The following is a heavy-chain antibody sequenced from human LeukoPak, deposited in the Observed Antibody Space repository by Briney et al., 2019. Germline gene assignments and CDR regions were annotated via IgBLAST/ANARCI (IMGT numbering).Heavy chain of an antibody. CDR1: GFTFSSYA. CDR2: ISSSSSYI. J-gene: IGHJ4*02. V-gene: IGHV3-21*01. Sequence: PGGSLRLSCAASGFTFSSYAMSWVRQAPGKGLEWVSSISSSSSYIYYADSVKGRFTISRDNAKNSLYLQMNSLRAEDTAVYYCARGGTTIASFDYWGQGTLVTVSS. CDR3: ARGGTTIASFDY. D-gene: IGHD1-1*01.